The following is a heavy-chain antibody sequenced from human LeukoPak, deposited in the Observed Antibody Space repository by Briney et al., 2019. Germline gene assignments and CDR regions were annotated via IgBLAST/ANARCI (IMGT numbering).Heavy chain of an antibody. D-gene: IGHD2-21*02. CDR3: ARTARLLES. CDR2: INQDGSEK. CDR1: GFTFSSYW. J-gene: IGHJ4*02. Sequence: PGGSLRLSCAGSGFTFSSYWMTWVRQAPGMGPECVANINQDGSEKNYVDSVRGRFTISRDNARNSLYLQLNSLRAEDTAVYYCARTARLLESWGQGTLVTVSS. V-gene: IGHV3-7*01.